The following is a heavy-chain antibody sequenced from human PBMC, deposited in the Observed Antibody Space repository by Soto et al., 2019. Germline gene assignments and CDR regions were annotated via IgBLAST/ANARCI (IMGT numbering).Heavy chain of an antibody. CDR2: INHSGSS. D-gene: IGHD2-2*01. CDR3: ARHEGVVVPAAMFDY. J-gene: IGHJ4*02. V-gene: IGHV4-34*01. CDR1: GGSFSGYY. Sequence: PSETLSLTCAVYGGSFSGYYWSWTRQPPGKGLEWIGDINHSGSSNYNPSLKSRVTISVDTSKNHFSLKLSSVTAADTALYYCARHEGVVVPAAMFDYWGLGTLVTVSS.